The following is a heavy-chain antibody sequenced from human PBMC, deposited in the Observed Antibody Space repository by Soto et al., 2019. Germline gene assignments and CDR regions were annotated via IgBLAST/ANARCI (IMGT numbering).Heavy chain of an antibody. J-gene: IGHJ4*02. D-gene: IGHD2-8*01. CDR1: GFTFSSYA. CDR2: ISGSGDST. Sequence: VQLLESGGILVHPGGSLRLSCAASGFTFSSYAMTWVRQAPGKGLEWVSAISGSGDSTYYADSVKGRFSISRDQSKNTLYLQMHSLRVEDTAVYFCAKERDNGADRYYFDDWGQGTLVTASS. CDR3: AKERDNGADRYYFDD. V-gene: IGHV3-23*01.